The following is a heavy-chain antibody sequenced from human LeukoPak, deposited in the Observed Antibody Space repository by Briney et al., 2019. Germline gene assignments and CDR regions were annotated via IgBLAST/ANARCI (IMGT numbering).Heavy chain of an antibody. CDR2: ISVTGDIT. CDR3: AKSHITRYPLQYYFDL. CDR1: GFTFSRYA. J-gene: IGHJ4*02. V-gene: IGHV3-23*01. Sequence: PGGSLRLSCAASGFTFSRYAMSWLRPTPQKGLEWVSGISVTGDITYYADSVKGRFTIARDNSRTTLYLQLNSLRADDTAVYYCAKSHITRYPLQYYFDLWGQGAQVIVSS. D-gene: IGHD2-21*01.